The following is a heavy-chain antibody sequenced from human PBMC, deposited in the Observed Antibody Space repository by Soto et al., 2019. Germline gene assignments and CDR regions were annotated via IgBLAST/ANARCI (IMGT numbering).Heavy chain of an antibody. CDR3: ATVYCSGGSCYSIDY. J-gene: IGHJ4*02. D-gene: IGHD2-15*01. CDR1: GYTFTSYY. Sequence: VKVCCKASGYTFTSYYMHWVRQAPGQGLEWMGIINPSNSTSYAQKFQGRVTMTRDTSTSTVYMELSSLRSEDTAVYYCATVYCSGGSCYSIDYWGQGTLVTVSS. V-gene: IGHV1-46*03. CDR2: INPSNST.